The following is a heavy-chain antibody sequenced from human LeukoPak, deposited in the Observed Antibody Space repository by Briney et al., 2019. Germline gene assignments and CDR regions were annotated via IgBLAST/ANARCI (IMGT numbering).Heavy chain of an antibody. CDR3: ARHPSQYRRITMIVVPKGDAFDI. D-gene: IGHD3-22*01. CDR1: GGSISSSSYY. V-gene: IGHV4-39*01. Sequence: SSETLPLTCTVSGGSISSSSYYWGWIRQPPGKGLEWIGSIYYSGSTYYNPSLKSRVTISVDTSKNQFSLKLSSVTAADTAVYYCARHPSQYRRITMIVVPKGDAFDIWGQGTMVTVSS. CDR2: IYYSGST. J-gene: IGHJ3*02.